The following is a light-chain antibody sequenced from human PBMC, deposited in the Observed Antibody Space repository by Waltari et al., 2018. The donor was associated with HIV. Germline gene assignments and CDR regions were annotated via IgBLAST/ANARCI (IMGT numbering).Light chain of an antibody. Sequence: SYELTQPPSVSVSPGQTARITCSGAALPKQYAYWYQQKPGQAPLLVILKDNWRPSGIPERFSGSSSGTTVTLTISGVQAEDEADYYCQSTDISGTLGVVFGGGTKLTVL. V-gene: IGLV3-25*03. CDR1: ALPKQY. J-gene: IGLJ2*01. CDR2: KDN. CDR3: QSTDISGTLGVV.